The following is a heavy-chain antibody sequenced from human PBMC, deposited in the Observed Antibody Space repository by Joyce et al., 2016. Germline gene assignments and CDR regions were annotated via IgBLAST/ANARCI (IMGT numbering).Heavy chain of an antibody. D-gene: IGHD6-13*01. V-gene: IGHV3-30*03. J-gene: IGHJ4*02. Sequence: QVQLVESGGGVVQPGRSLRLSGAASGFTFSNYGMHWVRQAPGKGLEWVAVISYDGSNKYYVDSVKGRFTISRDNSKNTLYLQMNGLRPEDTAVYYCARALGWDSNSCHDYWGQGTLVTVSS. CDR1: GFTFSNYG. CDR2: ISYDGSNK. CDR3: ARALGWDSNSCHDY.